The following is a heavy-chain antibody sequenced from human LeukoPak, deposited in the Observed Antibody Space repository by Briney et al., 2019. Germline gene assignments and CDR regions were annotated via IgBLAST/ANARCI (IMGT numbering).Heavy chain of an antibody. Sequence: ASVKVSCKASGYTFNAYYMYWVRQAPGQGPEWMGWINPNGGGTNYAQKFQGRVTMTRDTSISTAYMELTRLRSDDTAVYYCARDPSCTTTTCYGGNNWFDPWGQGTLVTVSS. CDR3: ARDPSCTTTTCYGGNNWFDP. CDR2: INPNGGGT. V-gene: IGHV1-2*02. CDR1: GYTFNAYY. J-gene: IGHJ5*02. D-gene: IGHD2-2*01.